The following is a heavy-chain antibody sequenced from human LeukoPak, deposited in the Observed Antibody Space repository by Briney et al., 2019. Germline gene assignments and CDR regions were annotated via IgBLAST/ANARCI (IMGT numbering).Heavy chain of an antibody. J-gene: IGHJ4*02. CDR3: AKDGRAITFGGVIVGGPDY. Sequence: GRSLRLSCAASGFTFSSYGMHWVRQDPGKGLEWVAVISYDGSNKYYADSVKGRFTISRDNSKNTLYLQMNSLRAEDTAVYYCAKDGRAITFGGVIVGGPDYWGQGTLVTVSS. CDR1: GFTFSSYG. D-gene: IGHD3-16*02. CDR2: ISYDGSNK. V-gene: IGHV3-30*18.